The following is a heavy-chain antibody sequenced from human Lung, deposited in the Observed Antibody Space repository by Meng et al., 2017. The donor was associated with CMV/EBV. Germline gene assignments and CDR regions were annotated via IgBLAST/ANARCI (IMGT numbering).Heavy chain of an antibody. J-gene: IGHJ5*02. CDR3: AKDGSDSSLGWLDP. V-gene: IGHV3-43D*03. D-gene: IGHD2-15*01. Sequence: GEXXTISCAASGFTFDDHAMHWVRQRPGKGLEWVSLITWDGGNTYYADSVKGRFTISRDNSKNSLYLQMNSLRTEDTALYYCAKDGSDSSLGWLDPWAQGTXVTVSS. CDR1: GFTFDDHA. CDR2: ITWDGGNT.